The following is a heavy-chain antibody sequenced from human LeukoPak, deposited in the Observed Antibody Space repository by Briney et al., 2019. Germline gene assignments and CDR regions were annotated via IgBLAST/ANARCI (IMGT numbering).Heavy chain of an antibody. CDR3: ARDAAGGSFDY. D-gene: IGHD2-8*02. V-gene: IGHV3-33*01. CDR2: IWKKERNK. CDR1: GFTFSKYT. Sequence: PGGSLRLSFAASGFTFSKYTMHGVRQAPGMGLEWVAIIWKKERNKYYADSVKGRFTISRDNSRNKMYLRMNSLRADDTAVYYCARDAAGGSFDYRGQGAMVTV. J-gene: IGHJ4*02.